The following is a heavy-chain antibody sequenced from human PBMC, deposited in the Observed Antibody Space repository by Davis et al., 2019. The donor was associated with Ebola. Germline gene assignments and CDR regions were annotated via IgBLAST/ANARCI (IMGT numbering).Heavy chain of an antibody. V-gene: IGHV3-30*03. J-gene: IGHJ6*02. CDR1: GFTFNHNG. D-gene: IGHD3-3*01. Sequence: PGGSLRLSCAASGFTFNHNGMHWVRQAPGKGLEWVAVISNDGSYIKYGDSVKGRFTISRDNSRNTIYLEMNSLRTEDTAVYFCARDLTFWRGCMDVWGQGTTVTVSS. CDR3: ARDLTFWRGCMDV. CDR2: ISNDGSYI.